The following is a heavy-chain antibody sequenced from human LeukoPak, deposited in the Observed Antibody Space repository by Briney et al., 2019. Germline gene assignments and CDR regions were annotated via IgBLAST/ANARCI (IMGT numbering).Heavy chain of an antibody. Sequence: GGSLRLSCAASGFTFSNFGINWVRQAPGKGLEWVSSISSSSSYISYADSVNGRFTISRDNAKNSLDLQMNSLRAEDTAVYYCAIDRYSSGWYTFDYWGQGTLVTVSS. CDR2: ISSSSSYI. CDR3: AIDRYSSGWYTFDY. J-gene: IGHJ4*02. D-gene: IGHD6-19*01. V-gene: IGHV3-21*01. CDR1: GFTFSNFG.